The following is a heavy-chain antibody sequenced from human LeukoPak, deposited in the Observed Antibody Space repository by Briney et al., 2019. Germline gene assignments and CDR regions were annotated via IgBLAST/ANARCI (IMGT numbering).Heavy chain of an antibody. CDR3: AAQRDPRPFDH. V-gene: IGHV1-2*02. J-gene: IGHJ4*02. D-gene: IGHD5-24*01. CDR1: GYTFIAYY. Sequence: ASVKVSCKTSGYTFIAYYLHWVRQAPRQGLEWMGWLNPGPGGTLYAQKFQGRVTMTRDMSMTTAYMELTELRSDDTAVYYCAAQRDPRPFDHWGQGTLITVSS. CDR2: LNPGPGGT.